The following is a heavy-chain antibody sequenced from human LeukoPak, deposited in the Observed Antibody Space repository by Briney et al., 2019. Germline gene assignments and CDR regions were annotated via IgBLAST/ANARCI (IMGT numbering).Heavy chain of an antibody. CDR3: ARGLGYCSGGSCSDNWFDP. CDR1: GFTFSSYS. J-gene: IGHJ5*02. CDR2: ISSSSSYI. Sequence: PGGSLRLSCAASGFTFSSYSMNWVRQAPGKGLEWVSSISSSSSYIYYADSVKGRFTISRDNAKNSLYLQMNSLRAEDTAVYYCARGLGYCSGGSCSDNWFDPWGQGTRVTVSS. D-gene: IGHD2-15*01. V-gene: IGHV3-21*01.